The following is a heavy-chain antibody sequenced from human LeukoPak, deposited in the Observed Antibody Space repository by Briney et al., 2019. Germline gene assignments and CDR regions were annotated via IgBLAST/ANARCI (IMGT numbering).Heavy chain of an antibody. V-gene: IGHV4-39*01. CDR3: ASKTGYSSGYLDY. J-gene: IGHJ4*02. Sequence: PSETLSLTCTVSGGSISSSSYYWGWIRQPPGKGLEWIGSIYYSRSTYYNPSLKSRVTISVDTSKNQFSLKLSSVTAADTAVYYCASKTGYSSGYLDYWGQGTLVTVSS. CDR2: IYYSRST. CDR1: GGSISSSSYY. D-gene: IGHD6-19*01.